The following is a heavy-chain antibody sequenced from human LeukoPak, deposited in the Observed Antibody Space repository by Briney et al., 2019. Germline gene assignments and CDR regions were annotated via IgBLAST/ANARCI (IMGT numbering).Heavy chain of an antibody. CDR1: GFTFNNYA. CDR2: ISGSGGST. V-gene: IGHV3-23*01. CDR3: AKDPKITMIVTGAFDY. J-gene: IGHJ4*02. Sequence: GGSLRLSCAASGFTFNNYAMSWVRQAPGKGLEWVSAISGSGGSTYYADSVKGRFTISRDNSKNTLYLQMNSLRAEDTAVYYCAKDPKITMIVTGAFDYWGQGTLVTVSS. D-gene: IGHD3-22*01.